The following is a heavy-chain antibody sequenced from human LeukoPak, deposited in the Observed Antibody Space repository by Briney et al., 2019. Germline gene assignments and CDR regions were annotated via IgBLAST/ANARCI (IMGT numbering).Heavy chain of an antibody. CDR2: VFYTGKT. CDR3: ARVFDS. J-gene: IGHJ4*02. Sequence: SETLSLTCTVSGGSVSTSDYYWGWIRQSPVKGLEWFGDVFYTGKTNYNPSLRGRATISIDTSKNQFSLKLTYVTAADSAVYYCARVFDSWGQGTLVTVSS. V-gene: IGHV4-39*07. CDR1: GGSVSTSDYY.